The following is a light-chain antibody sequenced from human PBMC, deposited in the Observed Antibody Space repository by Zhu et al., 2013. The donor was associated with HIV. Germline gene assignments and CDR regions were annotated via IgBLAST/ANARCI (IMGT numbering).Light chain of an antibody. J-gene: IGKJ2*01. Sequence: IQMTQSPSSLSASVGDRVTITCRASQDIRNDLGWYQHKQGEAPKVLIYAASSLQSGVPSRFSGSGSGTDFTLTISSLQSEDFATYFCLQDFAHPYTFGQGTKLEFK. CDR3: LQDFAHPYT. CDR2: AAS. CDR1: QDIRND. V-gene: IGKV1-6*01.